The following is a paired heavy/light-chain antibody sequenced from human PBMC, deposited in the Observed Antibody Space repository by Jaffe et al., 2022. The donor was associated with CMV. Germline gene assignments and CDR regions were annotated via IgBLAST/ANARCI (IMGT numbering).Heavy chain of an antibody. CDR2: IHHSGGT. CDR3: ATLRLVRVGPSRGRGLDV. V-gene: IGHV4-34*08. J-gene: IGHJ6*02. D-gene: IGHD6-6*01. CDR1: GGTLSGYS. Sequence: QVVLQQWGAGLAKPSETLSLTCAVSGGTLSGYSWTWIRQPPGKGLEWIGEIHHSGGTIYNPSLRSRGSISVDRTTNQYSLKVTSLTAADTAVYYCATLRLVRVGPSRGRGLDVWGPGTTVTVSS.
Light chain of an antibody. Sequence: DIVMTQSPLSLPVSPGEPASFSCRSSQSLLHSNGFNYLDWYLQKPGQSPQLLIYLGSNRASGVPDRFSGSGSGTDFTLKISRVEAEDVGVYYCMQALQTPRTFGQGTKVEIK. CDR3: MQALQTPRT. V-gene: IGKV2-28*01. CDR1: QSLLHSNGFNY. CDR2: LGS. J-gene: IGKJ1*01.